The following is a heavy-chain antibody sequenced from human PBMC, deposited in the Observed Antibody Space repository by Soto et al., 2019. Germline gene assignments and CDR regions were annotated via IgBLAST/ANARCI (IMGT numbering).Heavy chain of an antibody. CDR1: GYSFTSYS. CDR3: ARDWGMGCNGGSCYANWFDP. D-gene: IGHD2-15*01. Sequence: QVQLVHSGAEVKKPGASVKVSCKASGYSFTSYSLHWVLQAPGQGLAWVGRINPPGGSTLYSQKFQGRVSLTRDTSSSTVYMELRSLKSDDTAVYYCARDWGMGCNGGSCYANWFDPWGQGTLVTVSS. J-gene: IGHJ5*02. V-gene: IGHV1-46*01. CDR2: INPPGGST.